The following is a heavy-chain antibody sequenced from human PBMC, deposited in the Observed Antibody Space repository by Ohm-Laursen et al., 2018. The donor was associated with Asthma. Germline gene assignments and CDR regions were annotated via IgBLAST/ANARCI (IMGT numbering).Heavy chain of an antibody. D-gene: IGHD2-21*02. CDR2: MSGSSSKT. V-gene: IGHV3-23*01. Sequence: SLRLSCAASGFTFSDYASSWVRQAPGKGLEWVSSMSGSSSKTSYADSVRGRFTISRDNAKNTLYLQMTSLRADDTAVYFCARDVSAAPNIVVVTAADCWGQGTLVTVSA. J-gene: IGHJ4*02. CDR1: GFTFSDYA. CDR3: ARDVSAAPNIVVVTAADC.